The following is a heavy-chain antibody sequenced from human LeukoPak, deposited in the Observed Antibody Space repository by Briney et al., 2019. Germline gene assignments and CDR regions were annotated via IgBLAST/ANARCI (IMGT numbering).Heavy chain of an antibody. CDR2: IYYSGST. D-gene: IGHD6-19*01. Sequence: SETLSLTCTVSGGSISSYYWSWIRQPPGKGLEWIGYIYYSGSTNYNPSLKSRVTISVDTSKNQFSLKLSSVTAADTAVYYCARSSSSGWITPHYSYGMDVWGQGTTVTVSS. CDR1: GGSISSYY. J-gene: IGHJ6*02. CDR3: ARSSSSGWITPHYSYGMDV. V-gene: IGHV4-59*01.